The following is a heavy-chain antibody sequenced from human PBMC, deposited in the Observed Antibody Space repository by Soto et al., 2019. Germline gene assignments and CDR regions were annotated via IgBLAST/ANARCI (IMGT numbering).Heavy chain of an antibody. CDR2: IYYSGST. CDR3: ARERPDGSRLDP. CDR1: GGSISSGDYY. J-gene: IGHJ5*02. D-gene: IGHD6-13*01. V-gene: IGHV4-30-4*01. Sequence: QVQLQESGPGLVKPSQTLSITCTVSGGSISSGDYYWSWIRQPPGKGLELIGYIYYSGSTYYNPSLKSRVTMSVDTSKTQFSLKLSSVTAADTAVYYSARERPDGSRLDPWGQGTLVTVSS.